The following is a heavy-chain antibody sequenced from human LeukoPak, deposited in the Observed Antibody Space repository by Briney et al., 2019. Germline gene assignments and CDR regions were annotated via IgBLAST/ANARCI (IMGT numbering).Heavy chain of an antibody. J-gene: IGHJ4*02. CDR1: VYTFTNYG. D-gene: IGHD5-12*01. CDR3: ARVNESGYDLPRFDY. V-gene: IGHV1-18*01. CDR2: ISAYNGNT. Sequence: ASVKVSCKASVYTFTNYGISWVRQAPGQGLEWMGWISAYNGNTNYAQKLQSRVTMTTDTSMSTAYMELRSLRSDDTAVYYCARVNESGYDLPRFDYWGQGTLVTVSS.